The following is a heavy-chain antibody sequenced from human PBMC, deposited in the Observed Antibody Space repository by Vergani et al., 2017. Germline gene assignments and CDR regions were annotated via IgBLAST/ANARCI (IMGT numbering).Heavy chain of an antibody. CDR3: ARDFLTRVTTLDYYYMGV. CDR1: GFPFSDYG. CDR2: ISYDGNKK. D-gene: IGHD1-1*01. Sequence: QVQLVESGGGEVQPGRSLRLSCSAAGFPFSDYGVHWVRPAPGKGLEWVSVISYDGNKKNYADSVKGRFTISRDHSKKTLYLEMNALRAEDTAVYYCARDFLTRVTTLDYYYMGVWGKGTTVTVSS. V-gene: IGHV3-30*03. J-gene: IGHJ6*03.